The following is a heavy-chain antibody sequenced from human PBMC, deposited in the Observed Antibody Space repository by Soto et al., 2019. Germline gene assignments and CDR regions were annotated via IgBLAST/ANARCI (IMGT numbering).Heavy chain of an antibody. J-gene: IGHJ4*02. CDR1: GGSIRSSNYY. CDR3: ASLQVPGNFDY. Sequence: SETLSLTCTVSGGSIRSSNYYRAWVRQPPGKGLEWIANIYYSGDTYFHPSLRSRLTVSVDTSKNQFSLKLSSLTAADTAMYYCASLQVPGNFDYWGQGTLVTVPQ. CDR2: IYYSGDT. V-gene: IGHV4-39*01. D-gene: IGHD6-13*01.